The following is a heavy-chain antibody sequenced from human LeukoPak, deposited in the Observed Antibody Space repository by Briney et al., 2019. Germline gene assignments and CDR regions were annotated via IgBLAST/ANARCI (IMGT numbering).Heavy chain of an antibody. CDR1: GGSISSYY. CDR2: IYYSGST. J-gene: IGHJ6*03. CDR3: ARGAGGSYYWDYYYMDV. Sequence: SETLSLTCTVSGGSISSYYWSWIRQPPGKGLEWIGYIYYSGSTNYNPSLKSRVTISVDTSKNQFSLKLSSVTAADTAVYYCARGAGGSYYWDYYYMDVWGKGTTVTVSS. D-gene: IGHD1-26*01. V-gene: IGHV4-59*01.